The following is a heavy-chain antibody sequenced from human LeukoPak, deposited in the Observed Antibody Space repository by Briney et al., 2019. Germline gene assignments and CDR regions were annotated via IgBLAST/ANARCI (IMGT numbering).Heavy chain of an antibody. Sequence: PGGSLRLSCAASGFTFSSYAMSWVRQAPGKGLEWVSAISGSGGSTYYADSVKGRFTISRDNSKNTLYLQMNSLRAEDTAVYYCAKDYVWGSYRYTAHFSDYWGQGTLVTVSS. CDR2: ISGSGGST. J-gene: IGHJ4*02. D-gene: IGHD3-16*02. CDR3: AKDYVWGSYRYTAHFSDY. V-gene: IGHV3-23*01. CDR1: GFTFSSYA.